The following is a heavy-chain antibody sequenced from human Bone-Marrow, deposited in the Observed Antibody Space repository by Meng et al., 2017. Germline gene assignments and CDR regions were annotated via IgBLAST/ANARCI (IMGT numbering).Heavy chain of an antibody. CDR1: GGSVYSGSYY. CDR2: IYYTGTT. D-gene: IGHD5-18*01. V-gene: IGHV4-61*01. J-gene: IGHJ4*02. CDR3: ARTPGYSYGQIDS. Sequence: QVQLPARGPGLVRPSETLSLTCTVSGGSVYSGSYYWSWIRQPPGKGLEWIGYIYYTGTTKYNPSLKSRVTISVDTSKNQFSLNLSSVTAADTALYYCARTPGYSYGQIDSWGQGTLVTVSS.